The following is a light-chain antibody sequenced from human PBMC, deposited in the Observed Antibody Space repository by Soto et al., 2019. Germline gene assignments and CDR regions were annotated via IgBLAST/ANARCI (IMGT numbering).Light chain of an antibody. Sequence: QMTQSPSTLSAAVGDKVTITCRASQSIRSTSLAWFQQRPGKAPNVLIDKGSTLASGVSSRFSGSGSGEEFTLTISSLHPDDFASYFCQQYAAQSPWTFGQGTRVE. J-gene: IGKJ1*01. CDR2: KGS. CDR3: QQYAAQSPWT. V-gene: IGKV1-5*03. CDR1: QSIRSTS.